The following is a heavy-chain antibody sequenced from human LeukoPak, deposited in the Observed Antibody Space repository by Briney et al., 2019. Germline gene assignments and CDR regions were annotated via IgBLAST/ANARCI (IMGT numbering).Heavy chain of an antibody. J-gene: IGHJ4*02. CDR3: ARERGYSSSCYTF. Sequence: GGSLRLSCAASGFTFSRYAMSWVRQAPGQGLEWVSGISGSGGNTYYADSVKGRFTISRDNSKNTLYLQMNSLRAEDTAVYYCARERGYSSSCYTFWGQGTLVTVSS. CDR2: ISGSGGNT. D-gene: IGHD6-13*01. CDR1: GFTFSRYA. V-gene: IGHV3-23*01.